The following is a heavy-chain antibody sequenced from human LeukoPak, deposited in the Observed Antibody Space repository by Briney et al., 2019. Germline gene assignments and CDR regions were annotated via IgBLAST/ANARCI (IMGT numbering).Heavy chain of an antibody. V-gene: IGHV3-23*01. CDR2: ISGSGGST. CDR1: GFTFSSYA. CDR3: AKDEAYDSSGYGAFDI. D-gene: IGHD3-22*01. Sequence: PGGSLRLSCAASGFTFSSYAMSWVRQAPGKGLEWVSAISGSGGSTYYADSVKGRFTISRDNSKNTLYLQMNSLRAEDTAVYYCAKDEAYDSSGYGAFDIWGQGTMVTVSS. J-gene: IGHJ3*02.